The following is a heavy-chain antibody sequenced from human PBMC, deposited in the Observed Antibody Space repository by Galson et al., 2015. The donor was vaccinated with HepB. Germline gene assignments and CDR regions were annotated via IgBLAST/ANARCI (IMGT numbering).Heavy chain of an antibody. CDR3: ARGGQAEAAAIHY. CDR1: GFTFSSYG. CDR2: IWYDGSNK. V-gene: IGHV3-33*08. D-gene: IGHD2-2*02. J-gene: IGHJ4*02. Sequence: SLRLSCAASGFTFSSYGMHWVRQAPGKGLEWVAVIWYDGSNKYYADSVKGRFTISRDNSKNTLYLQMNSLRAEDTAVYYCARGGQAEAAAIHYWGQGTLVTVSS.